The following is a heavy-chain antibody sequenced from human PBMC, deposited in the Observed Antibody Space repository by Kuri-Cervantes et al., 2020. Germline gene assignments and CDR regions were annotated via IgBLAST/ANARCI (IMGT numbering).Heavy chain of an antibody. CDR1: GFTFSSYA. J-gene: IGHJ4*02. Sequence: GESLKISCAASGFTFSSYAMSWVRQAPGKGLEWVSAISGSGGSTYYADSVKGRFTISRDNAKNSLYLQMNSLRDEDTAVYYCARDGPGQDDFDYWCQGTLVTVSS. CDR3: ARDGPGQDDFDY. V-gene: IGHV3-23*01. D-gene: IGHD3-3*01. CDR2: ISGSGGST.